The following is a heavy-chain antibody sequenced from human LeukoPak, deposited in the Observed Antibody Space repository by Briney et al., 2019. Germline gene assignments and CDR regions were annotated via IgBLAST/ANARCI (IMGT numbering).Heavy chain of an antibody. J-gene: IGHJ6*03. D-gene: IGHD2-2*01. Sequence: GGSLRLSCAASGVTFSSYWMSWVRQAPGKGLEWVANIKQDGSEKYYVDSVKGRFTISRDNAKNSLYLQMNSLRAEDTAVYYCARVNCSSTSCHLWGSYYYMDVWGKGTTVTVSS. V-gene: IGHV3-7*01. CDR2: IKQDGSEK. CDR3: ARVNCSSTSCHLWGSYYYMDV. CDR1: GVTFSSYW.